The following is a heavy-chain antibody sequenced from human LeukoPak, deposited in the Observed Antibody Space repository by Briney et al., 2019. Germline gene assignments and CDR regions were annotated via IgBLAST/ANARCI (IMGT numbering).Heavy chain of an antibody. D-gene: IGHD6-19*01. J-gene: IGHJ5*02. Sequence: SGTLSLTCTVSGGSISGYYWSWIRQFPGMRLEWIGYINHIGSTNYNPSLKSRVTMSVDTSKNQFSLNMNSVTAADTAVYYCARDRVGGWYWLDPWGQGALVTVPS. CDR3: ARDRVGGWYWLDP. CDR2: INHIGST. V-gene: IGHV4-59*01. CDR1: GGSISGYY.